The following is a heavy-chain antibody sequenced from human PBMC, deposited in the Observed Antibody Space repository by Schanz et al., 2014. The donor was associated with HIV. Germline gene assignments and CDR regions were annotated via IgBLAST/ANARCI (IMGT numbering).Heavy chain of an antibody. CDR2: ISHSGTT. D-gene: IGHD3-10*01. CDR3: ARGGILLLRGVSNWFDP. J-gene: IGHJ5*02. CDR1: GGSFSGYF. V-gene: IGHV4-34*01. Sequence: QVQLHQSGAGLLKPSETLSLTCAVYGGSFSGYFWSWVRQSPGKGLEWIGEISHSGTTNYNPSLRGRVSMSVDTSKNKFSVNLKSMTAADTAVYYCARGGILLLRGVSNWFDPWGQGTLVIVSS.